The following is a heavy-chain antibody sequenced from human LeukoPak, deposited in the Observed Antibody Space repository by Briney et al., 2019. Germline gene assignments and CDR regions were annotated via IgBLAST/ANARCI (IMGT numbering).Heavy chain of an antibody. Sequence: GRSLMLSCAASGFTFSSYAMHWVRQAPGKGLEWVAVISYDGSNKYYADSVKGRFTISRDNSKNTLYLQMNSLRAEDTAVYYCARAPGVVVGYTGPLDYWGQGTLVTVSS. D-gene: IGHD2-15*01. CDR1: GFTFSSYA. V-gene: IGHV3-30-3*01. CDR3: ARAPGVVVGYTGPLDY. J-gene: IGHJ4*02. CDR2: ISYDGSNK.